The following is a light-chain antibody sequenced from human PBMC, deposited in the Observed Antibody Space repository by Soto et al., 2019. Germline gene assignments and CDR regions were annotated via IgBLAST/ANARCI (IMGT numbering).Light chain of an antibody. J-gene: IGKJ5*01. CDR3: QQYNNWPS. CDR2: YSS. Sequence: EGMVTPFPYTVSVTHVKTVTLSCGASRSVRTNLAWYQQRPGQAPRLLIHYSSTRATDVPARFSGSGSGTNFTLAISSLQSEDFAVYFCQQYNNWPSVGQGTRLEIK. V-gene: IGKV3D-15*01. CDR1: RSVRTN.